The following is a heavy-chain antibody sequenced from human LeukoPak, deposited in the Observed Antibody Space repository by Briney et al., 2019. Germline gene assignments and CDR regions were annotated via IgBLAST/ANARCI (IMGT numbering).Heavy chain of an antibody. J-gene: IGHJ4*02. Sequence: PGGSLRLSCAASGFTFSSYGMHWVRQAPGKGLEWVAVIWYDGSNKYYADSVKGRFTISRDNSKNTLYLQMNSLRAEDTAVYYCARDPEGQWLRDQYYFDYWGQGTLVTVSS. CDR2: IWYDGSNK. V-gene: IGHV3-33*01. CDR3: ARDPEGQWLRDQYYFDY. CDR1: GFTFSSYG. D-gene: IGHD6-19*01.